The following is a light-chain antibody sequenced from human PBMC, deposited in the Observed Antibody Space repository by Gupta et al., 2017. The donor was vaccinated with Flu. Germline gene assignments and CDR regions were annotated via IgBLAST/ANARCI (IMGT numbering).Light chain of an antibody. CDR1: QSLLQSDGRTY. CDR2: ELS. Sequence: DIVMTHPPLSLSATPGQPASIYCKSSQSLLQSDGRTYLYWYLQKPGQPPQLLMYELSNRFSGVPDRISGSGSGRDFTLMVIRRVAQDVGVYYCSQSKDLPYTFGQGTKLEIK. V-gene: IGKV2D-29*01. J-gene: IGKJ2*01. CDR3: SQSKDLPYT.